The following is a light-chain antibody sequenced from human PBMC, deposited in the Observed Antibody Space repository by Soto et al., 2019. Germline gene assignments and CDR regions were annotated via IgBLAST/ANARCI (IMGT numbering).Light chain of an antibody. CDR1: QTISSY. CDR3: QQSYIRFT. V-gene: IGKV1-39*01. Sequence: DIQMTQSPSSLSAFVGDRVTITCRSSQTISSYLNWYQQKPGKAPKVLIYAASYLQTGVSSRFSGRGSGTDFTLTIDSLQPEDAATYSCQQSYIRFTFGPGTKVAI. J-gene: IGKJ3*01. CDR2: AAS.